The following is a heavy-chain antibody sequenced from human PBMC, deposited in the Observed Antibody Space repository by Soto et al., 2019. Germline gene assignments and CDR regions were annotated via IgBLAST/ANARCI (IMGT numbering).Heavy chain of an antibody. CDR2: ISAYNGNT. CDR3: ARVNWVNYYYGMDV. Sequence: ASVKVSCKASGYTFTSYGISWVRQAPGQGLEWMGWISAYNGNTNYAQKLQGRVTMTTDTSTSTAYMELRSLRSDDTAVYYCARVNWVNYYYGMDVWGQGTTVTVSS. D-gene: IGHD7-27*01. CDR1: GYTFTSYG. J-gene: IGHJ6*02. V-gene: IGHV1-18*01.